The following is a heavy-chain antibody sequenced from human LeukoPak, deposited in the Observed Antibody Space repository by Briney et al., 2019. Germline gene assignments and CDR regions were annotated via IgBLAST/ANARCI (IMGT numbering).Heavy chain of an antibody. D-gene: IGHD3-10*01. CDR2: ISGSGGST. CDR1: GFTFSSYA. CDR3: AKDMGGQWALWFGGGFDY. V-gene: IGHV3-23*01. J-gene: IGHJ4*02. Sequence: PGGSLRLSCAASGFTFSSYAMSWVRQAPGKGLEWVSAISGSGGSTYYADSVKGRFTISRDNSKNTLYLQMNSLRAEDTAVYYCAKDMGGQWALWFGGGFDYWGQGTLVTVSS.